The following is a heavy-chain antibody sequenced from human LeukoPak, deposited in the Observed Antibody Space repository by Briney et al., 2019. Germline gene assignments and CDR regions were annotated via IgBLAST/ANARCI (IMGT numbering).Heavy chain of an antibody. J-gene: IGHJ4*02. D-gene: IGHD4-23*01. CDR1: GFSFSTYA. V-gene: IGHV3-23*01. CDR2: ISDSGGST. CDR3: ARRAGGYSHPYDY. Sequence: GSLRLSCAASGFSFSTYAMSWVRQAPGKGLEWVSGISDSGGSTYYADSVKGRFTISRDNSKNTLYLQMNSLRAEDTAVYYCARRAGGYSHPYDYWGQGILVTVSS.